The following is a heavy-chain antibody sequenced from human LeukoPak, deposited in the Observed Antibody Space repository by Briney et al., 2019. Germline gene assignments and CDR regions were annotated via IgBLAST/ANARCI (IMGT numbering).Heavy chain of an antibody. CDR2: ISASAGTT. J-gene: IGHJ4*02. V-gene: IGHV3-23*01. CDR1: GFTFSGYA. Sequence: PGGSLRLSCAASGFTFSGYAMSWVRQAPGKGLEWVSSISASAGTTYYADSVKGRFTISRDNSKNTLDLQMNSLRAEDTAVYYCAKDPASYEYYFDYWGQGTLVTDSS. D-gene: IGHD5-12*01. CDR3: AKDPASYEYYFDY.